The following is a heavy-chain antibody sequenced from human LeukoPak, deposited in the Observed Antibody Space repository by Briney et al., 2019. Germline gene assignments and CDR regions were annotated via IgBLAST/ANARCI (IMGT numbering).Heavy chain of an antibody. V-gene: IGHV3-21*01. CDR3: GGPGASVYGMDV. CDR1: GLIFSSYT. CDR2: ITSSGSYI. Sequence: PGGSLRLSCLASGLIFSSYTMNWVRQAPGKGLEWVSSITSSGSYIYYADSVKGRFTISRDNAKNSLYLQMNSLRAEDTAVYYCGGPGASVYGMDVWGQGTTVTVSS. J-gene: IGHJ6*02. D-gene: IGHD3-10*01.